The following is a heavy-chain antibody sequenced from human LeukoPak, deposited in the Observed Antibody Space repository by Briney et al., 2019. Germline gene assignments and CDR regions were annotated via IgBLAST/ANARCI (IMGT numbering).Heavy chain of an antibody. J-gene: IGHJ4*02. CDR1: GFTFSSYS. D-gene: IGHD5-12*01. Sequence: PGGSLRLSCAASGFTFSSYSMKWVRQAPGKGLEWVSSISSSSVYIDYADSVKGRFTISRDNAKNSLYLQMASLRAEDTAVYYCARAGLDSGYETYFDYWGQGTLVTVSS. V-gene: IGHV3-21*01. CDR2: ISSSSVYI. CDR3: ARAGLDSGYETYFDY.